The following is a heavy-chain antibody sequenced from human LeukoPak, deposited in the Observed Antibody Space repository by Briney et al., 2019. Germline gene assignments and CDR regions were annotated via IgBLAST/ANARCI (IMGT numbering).Heavy chain of an antibody. J-gene: IGHJ5*02. V-gene: IGHV4-34*01. D-gene: IGHD6-19*01. CDR2: INHSGST. CDR1: GGSFSGYY. Sequence: SETLSLTCAVYGGSFSGYYWAWNRQPRGKGLEWIGEINHSGSTTYNPSLKSRVTISVDTSKNQFSLKLTSLTAADTAMYYCARVRYSSAWGWFDPWGQGTLFTASS. CDR3: ARVRYSSAWGWFDP.